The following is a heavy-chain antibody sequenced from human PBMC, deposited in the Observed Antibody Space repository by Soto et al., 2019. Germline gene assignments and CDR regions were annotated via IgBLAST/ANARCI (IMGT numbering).Heavy chain of an antibody. CDR2: IYPGDSDT. CDR3: ARLWAYCSSTSCYVFDY. J-gene: IGHJ4*02. Sequence: PGESLKISCKGSGYSFTSYWIGWVRQMPGKGLKWMRIIYPGDSDTRYSPSFQGQVTISADKSISTAYLQWSSLKASDTAMYFCARLWAYCSSTSCYVFDYWGQGTLVTVSS. CDR1: GYSFTSYW. V-gene: IGHV5-51*01. D-gene: IGHD2-2*01.